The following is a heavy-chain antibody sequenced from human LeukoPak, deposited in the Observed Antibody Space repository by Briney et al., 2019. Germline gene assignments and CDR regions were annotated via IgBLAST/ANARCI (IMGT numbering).Heavy chain of an antibody. V-gene: IGHV3-23*01. CDR3: AKDPNYDFWSGYQDAGV. D-gene: IGHD3-3*01. CDR2: ISGSGGST. Sequence: GGSLRLSCAASGFTFSSYAMSWVRQAPGKGLEWVSAISGSGGSTYYADSVKGRFTISRDNSKNTLYLQMNSLRAEDTAVYYCAKDPNYDFWSGYQDAGVWGQGTTVTVSS. CDR1: GFTFSSYA. J-gene: IGHJ6*02.